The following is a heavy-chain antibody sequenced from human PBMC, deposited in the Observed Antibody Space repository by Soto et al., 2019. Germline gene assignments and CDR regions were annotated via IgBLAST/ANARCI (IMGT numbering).Heavy chain of an antibody. J-gene: IGHJ2*01. CDR2: ISGSGGST. CDR1: GFTFSSYA. Sequence: EVQLLESGGGLVQPGGSLRLSCAASGFTFSSYAISWVRQAPGKGLEWVSAISGSGGSTYYADSVKGRFTISRDNSKNTLYLQMNSLRAEDTAVYYCAKLSSSFFRYFDLWGRGTLVTVSS. V-gene: IGHV3-23*01. CDR3: AKLSSSFFRYFDL. D-gene: IGHD6-13*01.